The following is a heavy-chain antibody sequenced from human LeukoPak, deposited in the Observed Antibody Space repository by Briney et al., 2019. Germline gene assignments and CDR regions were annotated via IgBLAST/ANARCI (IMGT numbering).Heavy chain of an antibody. J-gene: IGHJ4*02. D-gene: IGHD1-26*01. V-gene: IGHV1-18*01. Sequence: GASVKVSCKASGYTFTSYGFSWVRQAPGQGLEWMGWISAYNGNTNYAQNLQGRLTITTDNPTSTAYMELTSLRYDDAAIYYCAWDTIVDDITWGQGTLITVSP. CDR1: GYTFTSYG. CDR3: AWDTIVDDIT. CDR2: ISAYNGNT.